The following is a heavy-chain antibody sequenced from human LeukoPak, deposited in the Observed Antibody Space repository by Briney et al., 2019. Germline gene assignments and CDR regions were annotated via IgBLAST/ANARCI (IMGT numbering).Heavy chain of an antibody. CDR1: RYTLTELS. Sequence: ASVKVSCKVSRYTLTELSMHWVRQTPGNGLERMGGFDPEEGETNYAQKIQGRVTMTEDTSPDTAYMELSSVRSDDTAVYYCATHPLNVVVPATTKFYGMEVWGQGTTVTVSS. V-gene: IGHV1-24*01. J-gene: IGHJ6*02. CDR2: FDPEEGET. D-gene: IGHD2-2*01. CDR3: ATHPLNVVVPATTKFYGMEV.